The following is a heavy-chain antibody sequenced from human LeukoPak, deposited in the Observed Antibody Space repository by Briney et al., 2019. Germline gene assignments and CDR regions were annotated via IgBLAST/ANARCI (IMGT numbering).Heavy chain of an antibody. J-gene: IGHJ5*02. CDR3: AGVPNVREGEWFDP. V-gene: IGHV3-30*03. CDR2: ISYDGSTK. Sequence: GRSLRLSCAASGLTLSRHGMHWVRQAPGKGLEWVAVISYDGSTKNYADSVKDRFTISRDNSENTLYLQMSSLRVEDTAVYYCAGVPNVREGEWFDPWGQGTLVTVSS. D-gene: IGHD3-16*01. CDR1: GLTLSRHG.